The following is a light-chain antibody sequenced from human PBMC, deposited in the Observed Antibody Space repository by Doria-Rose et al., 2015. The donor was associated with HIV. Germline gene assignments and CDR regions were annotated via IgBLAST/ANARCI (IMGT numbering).Light chain of an antibody. J-gene: IGKJ5*01. CDR2: AAS. CDR3: QQYYSYPRA. V-gene: IGKV1-8*01. Sequence: TQSPSPFSASTGDRVTITCRASQGISSYLAWYQQKPGKAPNLLIYAASTLQSGVPSRFGGSGSGTDFTLTISCLQSEDFATYYCQQYYSYPRAFGQGTRLEIK. CDR1: QGISSY.